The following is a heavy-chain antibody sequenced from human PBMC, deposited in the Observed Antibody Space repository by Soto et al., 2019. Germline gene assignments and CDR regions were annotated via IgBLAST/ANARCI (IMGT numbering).Heavy chain of an antibody. D-gene: IGHD2-2*01. Sequence: GGSLRLSCAASGFTFSSYSMNWVRQAPGKGLEWVSSISSSSSYIYYADSVKGRFTISRDNAKNSLYLQMNSLRAEDTAVYYCARDHHCSSTGCYLYYYYYGMDVWGQGTTVTVSS. CDR2: ISSSSSYI. V-gene: IGHV3-21*01. CDR3: ARDHHCSSTGCYLYYYYYGMDV. J-gene: IGHJ6*02. CDR1: GFTFSSYS.